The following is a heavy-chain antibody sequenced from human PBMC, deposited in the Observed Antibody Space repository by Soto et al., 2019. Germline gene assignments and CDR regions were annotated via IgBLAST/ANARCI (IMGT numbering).Heavy chain of an antibody. CDR3: ATETNGLRGGNWFDP. D-gene: IGHD4-17*01. V-gene: IGHV4-39*01. Sequence: SETLSLTCTVSGGSISSSSYYWGWIRQPPGKGLEWIGSIYYSGSTYYNPSLKSRVTISVDTSKNQFSLKLSSVTAADTAVYYCATETNGLRGGNWFDPWGQGTLVTVSS. CDR1: GGSISSSSYY. CDR2: IYYSGST. J-gene: IGHJ5*02.